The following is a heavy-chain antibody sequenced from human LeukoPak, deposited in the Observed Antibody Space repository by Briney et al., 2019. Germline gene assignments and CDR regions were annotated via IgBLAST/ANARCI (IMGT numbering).Heavy chain of an antibody. CDR2: ISTSGST. Sequence: SETLSLTCTVSGGSISSSTYYWSWIRQPAGKGLEWIGHISTSGSTNYNPSLKSRVTMSVDTSKNQFSLRLRSVTAADTAVYYCAREVITMVRGVITFTGFDYWGQGTLVTVSS. CDR3: AREVITMVRGVITFTGFDY. D-gene: IGHD3-10*01. V-gene: IGHV4-61*09. CDR1: GGSISSSTYY. J-gene: IGHJ4*02.